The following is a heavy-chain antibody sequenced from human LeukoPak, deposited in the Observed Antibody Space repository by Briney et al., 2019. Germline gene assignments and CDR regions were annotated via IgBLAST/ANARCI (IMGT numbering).Heavy chain of an antibody. Sequence: GGSLRLSCAASGFTFSKYAFHWVRQAPGKGLEWVAAISSDVSHRYYIDSVKGRFTISRDNAKNSLYLQMNSLRAEDTAVYYCARGLDYWGQGTPVTVSS. CDR3: ARGLDY. J-gene: IGHJ4*02. V-gene: IGHV3-30*04. CDR2: ISSDVSHR. CDR1: GFTFSKYA.